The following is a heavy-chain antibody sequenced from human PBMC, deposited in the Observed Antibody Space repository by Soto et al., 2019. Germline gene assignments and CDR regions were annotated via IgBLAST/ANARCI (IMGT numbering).Heavy chain of an antibody. CDR2: ISGSGGST. J-gene: IGHJ4*02. D-gene: IGHD1-7*01. CDR1: GFTFSSYA. CDR3: AKARGITGTRNSDY. V-gene: IGHV3-23*01. Sequence: PGGSLRLSCAASGFTFSSYAMNWVRQAPGKGLEWVSAISGSGGSTYYADSVKGRFTISRDNSKNTLYLQMNSLRAEDTAVYYCAKARGITGTRNSDYWGQGTLVTVSS.